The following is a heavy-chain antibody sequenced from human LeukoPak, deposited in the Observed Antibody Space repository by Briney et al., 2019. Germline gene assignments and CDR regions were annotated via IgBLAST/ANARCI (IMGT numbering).Heavy chain of an antibody. Sequence: GGSLRLSCAASRFTFDEYGMSWVRQTAGKGLEWVSGINWNGRSIGYADSVKGRFTVSRDNAKSSLYLQMNSLRAEDTAVYYCAKGPLAVEHSTHRFDFWGQGTLVTVSS. J-gene: IGHJ4*02. CDR2: INWNGRSI. CDR1: RFTFDEYG. V-gene: IGHV3-20*04. D-gene: IGHD1/OR15-1a*01. CDR3: AKGPLAVEHSTHRFDF.